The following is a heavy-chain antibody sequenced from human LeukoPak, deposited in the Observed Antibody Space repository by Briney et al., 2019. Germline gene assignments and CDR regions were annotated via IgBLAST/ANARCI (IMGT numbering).Heavy chain of an antibody. CDR1: GGSISSGSYY. CDR2: IYYSGST. CDR3: ARDALSTSIFGVVINPHWFDP. V-gene: IGHV4-61*01. Sequence: SETLSLTCTVSGGSISSGSYYWSWIRQPPGKGLEWIGYIYYSGSTNYNPSLKSRVTISVDTSKDQFSLKLSSVTAADTAVYYCARDALSTSIFGVVINPHWFDPWGQGTLVTVSS. D-gene: IGHD3-3*01. J-gene: IGHJ5*02.